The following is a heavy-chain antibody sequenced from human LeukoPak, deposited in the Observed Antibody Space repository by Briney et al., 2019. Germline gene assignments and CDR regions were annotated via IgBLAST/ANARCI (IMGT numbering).Heavy chain of an antibody. Sequence: ASETLSLTCAVYGGSFSGYSWSWIHQPPGKGLEWIGHINHSGSTNYSPSLKSRVTISVDTSKKQFSLNLYSVTAADTAVYYCASNEVVTTAWDFDYWGQGTLVTVSS. D-gene: IGHD2-21*02. CDR1: GGSFSGYS. CDR2: INHSGST. J-gene: IGHJ4*02. V-gene: IGHV4-34*01. CDR3: ASNEVVTTAWDFDY.